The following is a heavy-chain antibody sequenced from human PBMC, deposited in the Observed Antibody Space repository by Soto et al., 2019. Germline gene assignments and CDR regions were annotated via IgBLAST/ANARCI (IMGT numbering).Heavy chain of an antibody. CDR3: ARPGYSNYGPGVDA. Sequence: EVQLVESGGGLVQPGGSLRLSCAASGFTFSVYWMHWVRQAPGKGLVWVSRIDSDGSTTSYADSVKGRFTISRDNAKSTLYLQLNSRRAEDRAVYYCARPGYSNYGPGVDAWGQGTTVTVSS. CDR2: IDSDGSTT. V-gene: IGHV3-74*01. D-gene: IGHD4-4*01. CDR1: GFTFSVYW. J-gene: IGHJ6*02.